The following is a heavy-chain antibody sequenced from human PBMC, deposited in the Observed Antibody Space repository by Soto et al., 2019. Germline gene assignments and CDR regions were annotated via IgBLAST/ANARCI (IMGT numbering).Heavy chain of an antibody. CDR2: FYYSEST. CDR3: ATITIFGVVPNYFDY. J-gene: IGHJ4*02. V-gene: IGHV4-39*01. Sequence: PSETLSLTCAVSGGSISRSSYYWGWIRQPPGQGREWIGSFYYSESTYYNPSLKSRVTISVDTSKNQLSMKLSSVTAADTAVYYCATITIFGVVPNYFDYWGQGTLVTVS. CDR1: GGSISRSSYY. D-gene: IGHD3-3*01.